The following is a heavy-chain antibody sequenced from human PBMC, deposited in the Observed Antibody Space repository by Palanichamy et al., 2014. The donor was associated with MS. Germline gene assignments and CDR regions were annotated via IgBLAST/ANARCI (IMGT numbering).Heavy chain of an antibody. CDR1: GDSVSSNSAT. CDR2: TYYRSKWYN. CDR3: ARGDTIASAGSWAFDI. D-gene: IGHD6-13*01. J-gene: IGHJ3*02. Sequence: QVQLQQSGPGLVKPSQTLSLTCAISGDSVSSNSATWNWIRQSPSRGLEWLGRTYYRSKWYNDYAVSVKSRITINPDTSKNQFPLQLNSVTPEDTAVYYCARGDTIASAGSWAFDIWGQGTMVTVSS. V-gene: IGHV6-1*01.